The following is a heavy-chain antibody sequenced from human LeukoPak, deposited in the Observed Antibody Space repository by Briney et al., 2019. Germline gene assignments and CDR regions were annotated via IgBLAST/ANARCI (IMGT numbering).Heavy chain of an antibody. D-gene: IGHD3-22*01. CDR3: VRPDDSSGYPLNWFDP. Sequence: GASVKVSCKASGYTFNRYAMNWVRQAPGQGLEWMGWINTNTGNPTYAQGFTGRFVFSLDTSVSTVYLQISSLKAEDTAVYYCVRPDDSSGYPLNWFDPWGQGTLVTVSS. CDR1: GYTFNRYA. V-gene: IGHV7-4-1*02. J-gene: IGHJ5*02. CDR2: INTNTGNP.